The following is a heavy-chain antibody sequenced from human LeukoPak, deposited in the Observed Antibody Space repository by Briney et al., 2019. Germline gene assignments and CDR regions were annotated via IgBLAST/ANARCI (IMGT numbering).Heavy chain of an antibody. CDR3: ARDPGSLDTAMAFDY. D-gene: IGHD5-18*01. J-gene: IGHJ4*02. Sequence: SVKVSCKASGGTFSSYAISWVRQAPGQGLEWMGRIIPIFGTANYAQKFQGRVTITTDESTSTAYMELSSLRSEDTAVYYCARDPGSLDTAMAFDYWGQGTLVTVSS. CDR2: IIPIFGTA. V-gene: IGHV1-69*05. CDR1: GGTFSSYA.